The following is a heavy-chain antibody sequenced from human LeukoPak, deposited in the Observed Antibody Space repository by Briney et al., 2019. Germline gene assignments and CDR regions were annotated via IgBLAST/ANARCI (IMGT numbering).Heavy chain of an antibody. Sequence: GRSLRLSCAASGFTFSSYGMHWVRQAPGKGLEWVAVISYDGSNKYYADSVKGRFTISRDNSKNTLYLQMNSLRAEDTAVYYCAKDPTAMVREDYFDYWGQGTLVTVSS. CDR2: ISYDGSNK. V-gene: IGHV3-30*18. CDR1: GFTFSSYG. D-gene: IGHD5-18*01. CDR3: AKDPTAMVREDYFDY. J-gene: IGHJ4*02.